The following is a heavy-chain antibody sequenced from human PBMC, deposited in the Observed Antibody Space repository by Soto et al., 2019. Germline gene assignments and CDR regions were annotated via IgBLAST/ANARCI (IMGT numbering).Heavy chain of an antibody. V-gene: IGHV4-4*07. CDR3: ARGQRFSDWFDP. CDR2: VYSSGGT. J-gene: IGHJ5*02. D-gene: IGHD3-3*01. Sequence: PSETLSLTCTFSVGSMTSYYWTWIRQPAGKGLEWIGRVYSSGGTHYNPSLKSRVTISLDTSKNQFSLRLLSVTDADTAVYFCARGQRFSDWFDPWGQGTLVTVS. CDR1: VGSMTSYY.